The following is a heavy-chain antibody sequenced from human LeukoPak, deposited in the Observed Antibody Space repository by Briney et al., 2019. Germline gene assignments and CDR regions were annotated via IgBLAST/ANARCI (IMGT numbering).Heavy chain of an antibody. CDR2: IYYSGST. J-gene: IGHJ6*02. D-gene: IGHD4-17*01. CDR3: ARDYGYGDYGGYYYGMDV. CDR1: GGSISSYY. Sequence: PSETLSLTCTVSGGSISSYYWSWIRQPPGKGLEWIGYIYYSGSTNYNPSLKSRVTISVDTSKNQFSLKLSSVTAADTAVYYCARDYGYGDYGGYYYGMDVWGQGTTVTVSS. V-gene: IGHV4-59*01.